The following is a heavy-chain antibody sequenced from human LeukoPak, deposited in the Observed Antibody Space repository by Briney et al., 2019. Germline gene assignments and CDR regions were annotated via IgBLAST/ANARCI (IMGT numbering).Heavy chain of an antibody. CDR1: GFTFSSYA. CDR3: VKTLQYSSNWYDY. V-gene: IGHV3-23*01. J-gene: IGHJ5*01. Sequence: QPGGSLRLSCAASGFTFSSYAMSWVRQAPGKGLEWVSSISAGGGGTSYADPVKGRITISRDNSKNTVHLQMNSLRAEDTAVYFCVKTLQYSSNWYDYWGEGTLVTVSS. CDR2: ISAGGGGT. D-gene: IGHD6-6*01.